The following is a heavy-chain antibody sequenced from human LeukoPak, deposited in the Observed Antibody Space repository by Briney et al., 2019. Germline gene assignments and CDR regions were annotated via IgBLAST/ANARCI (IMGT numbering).Heavy chain of an antibody. Sequence: GRSLRLSCAASGFTFSSYAMHWVRQAPGKGLEYVSAISSNGGSTYYANSVKGRFTISRDNSKNTLYLQMGSLRAEDMAVYYCARAEGSGTYYFDYWGQGTLVTVSS. CDR2: ISSNGGST. D-gene: IGHD3-10*01. V-gene: IGHV3-64*01. CDR1: GFTFSSYA. CDR3: ARAEGSGTYYFDY. J-gene: IGHJ4*02.